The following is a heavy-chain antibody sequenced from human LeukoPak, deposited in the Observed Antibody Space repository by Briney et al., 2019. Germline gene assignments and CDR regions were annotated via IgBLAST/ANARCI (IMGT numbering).Heavy chain of an antibody. CDR1: GYTFTSYG. Sequence: SVKVSCKASGYTFTSYGISWVRQAPGQGLEWMGWISAYNGNTNYAQKLQGRVTMTTDTSTSTAYMELRSLRSDDTAVYYCARAASKQQLVRAFDYWGQGTLVTVSS. CDR3: ARAASKQQLVRAFDY. J-gene: IGHJ4*02. D-gene: IGHD6-13*01. CDR2: ISAYNGNT. V-gene: IGHV1-18*01.